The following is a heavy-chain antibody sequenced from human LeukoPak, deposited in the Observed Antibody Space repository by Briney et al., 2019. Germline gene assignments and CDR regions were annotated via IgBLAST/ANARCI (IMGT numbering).Heavy chain of an antibody. V-gene: IGHV5-51*01. D-gene: IGHD5-24*01. CDR3: ARVVADGSTYYFDY. CDR1: GYTFTTNW. CDR2: IYPGDSDT. J-gene: IGHJ4*02. Sequence: GESLKISCQGSGYTFTTNWIAWVRQMPGKGLEWMGIIYPGDSDTRYSPSFQGQVTISADKSISTACLHWSSLKASDTAMYYCARVVADGSTYYFDYWGQGTLVTVSS.